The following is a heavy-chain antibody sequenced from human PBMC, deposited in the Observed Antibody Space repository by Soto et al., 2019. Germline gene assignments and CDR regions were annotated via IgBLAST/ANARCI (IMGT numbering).Heavy chain of an antibody. V-gene: IGHV1-69*13. CDR2: IIPIFGTA. CDR3: ARVSYYYDKLENRRKYNWFDP. CDR1: GGTFSSYA. Sequence: SVKVSCKASGGTFSSYAISWVRQAPGQGLEWMGGIIPIFGTAKYAQKFQGRVTITADESTSTAYMELSSLRSEDTAVYYCARVSYYYDKLENRRKYNWFDPWGQGTLVTVSS. D-gene: IGHD3-22*01. J-gene: IGHJ5*02.